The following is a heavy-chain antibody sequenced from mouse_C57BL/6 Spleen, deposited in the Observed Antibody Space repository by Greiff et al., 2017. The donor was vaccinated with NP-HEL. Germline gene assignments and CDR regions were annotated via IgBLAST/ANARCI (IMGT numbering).Heavy chain of an antibody. CDR2: INYDGSST. J-gene: IGHJ2*01. V-gene: IGHV5-16*01. D-gene: IGHD4-1*01. CDR1: GFTFSDYY. CDR3: ARAPAAGTYFDY. Sequence: EVQVVESEGGLVQPGSSMKLSCTASGFTFSDYYMAWVRQVPEKGLEWVANINYDGSSTYYLDSLKSRFIISRDNAKNILYLQMSSLKSEDTATYYCARAPAAGTYFDYWGQGTTLTVSS.